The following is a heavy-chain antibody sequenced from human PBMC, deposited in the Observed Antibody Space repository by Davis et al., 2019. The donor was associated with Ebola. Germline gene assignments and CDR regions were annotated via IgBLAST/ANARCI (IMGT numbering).Heavy chain of an antibody. CDR2: IRSKSDDYAT. J-gene: IGHJ4*02. Sequence: PGGSLRLSCAVSGFFFSGAAIHWVRQASGKGLEWVGRIRSKSDDYATTYAASVKGRFAFSRDDSKNTAYLRMHSLKTEDTALYYCTTGFDGPGDYWGQGTLVTVSS. V-gene: IGHV3-73*01. D-gene: IGHD1-1*01. CDR1: GFFFSGAA. CDR3: TTGFDGPGDY.